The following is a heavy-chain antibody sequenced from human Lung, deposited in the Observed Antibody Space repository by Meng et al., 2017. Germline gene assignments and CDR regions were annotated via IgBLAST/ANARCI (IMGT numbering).Heavy chain of an antibody. Sequence: QVTLMQSGAEVKKSGASLKVSCKASGYTFTTYGISWVRQAPGQGLEWMGWISPYNGYTSSIQKFQGRVTMTTDTSTSTAYMELMSLGSDDTAVYYCAILSHCTGGTCYPYDYWGQGTLVTVSS. V-gene: IGHV1-18*01. D-gene: IGHD2-15*01. CDR3: AILSHCTGGTCYPYDY. CDR1: GYTFTTYG. CDR2: ISPYNGYT. J-gene: IGHJ4*02.